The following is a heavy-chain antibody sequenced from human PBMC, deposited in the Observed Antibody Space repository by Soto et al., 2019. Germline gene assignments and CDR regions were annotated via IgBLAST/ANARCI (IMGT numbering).Heavy chain of an antibody. D-gene: IGHD1-26*01. V-gene: IGHV3-33*01. CDR2: LWYDGTKE. J-gene: IGHJ4*02. CDR1: GFTFSTYG. CDR3: ARDLSYLNYFDY. Sequence: QVQLVESGGGVVLPGKSLRLSCAASGFTFSTYGMHWVHQAPGKGLEWVAVLWYDGTKENYADSVKGRFTISRDNSKNTLYLQMDSLRAEDTAVYYCARDLSYLNYFDYWGQGTLVTVSP.